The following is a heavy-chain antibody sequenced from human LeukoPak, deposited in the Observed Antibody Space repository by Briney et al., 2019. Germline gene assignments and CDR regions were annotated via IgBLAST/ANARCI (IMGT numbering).Heavy chain of an antibody. V-gene: IGHV3-21*01. J-gene: IGHJ4*02. CDR2: ISSSSSYI. CDR3: AREIGELLLVY. D-gene: IGHD3-10*01. Sequence: GGSLRLSCAASGFTFSSCSMNWVRQAPGKGLEWVSSISSSSSYIYYADSVKGRFTISRDNAKNSLYLQMNSLRAEDTAVYYCAREIGELLLVYWGQGTLVTVSS. CDR1: GFTFSSCS.